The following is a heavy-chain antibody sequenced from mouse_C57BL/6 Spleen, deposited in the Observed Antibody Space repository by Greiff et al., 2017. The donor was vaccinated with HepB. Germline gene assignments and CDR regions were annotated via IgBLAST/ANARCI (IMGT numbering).Heavy chain of an antibody. D-gene: IGHD1-1*01. Sequence: QVQLQQPGAELVKPGASVKMSCKASGYTFTSYWITWVKQRPGQGLEWIGDIYPGSGSTNYNEKFKSKATLTVDTSSSTAYMQLSSLTSEDSAVYYCAGSFITTVVPSYFDVWGTGTTVTVSS. CDR2: IYPGSGST. J-gene: IGHJ1*03. CDR1: GYTFTSYW. CDR3: AGSFITTVVPSYFDV. V-gene: IGHV1-55*01.